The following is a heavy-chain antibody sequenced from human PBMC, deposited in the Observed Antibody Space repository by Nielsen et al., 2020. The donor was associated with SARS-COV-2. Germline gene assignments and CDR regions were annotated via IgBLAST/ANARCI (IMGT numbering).Heavy chain of an antibody. CDR2: IYYSGST. D-gene: IGHD3-16*02. Sequence: SETLSLTCTVSGDSVSSGSYYWGWIRQPPGKGLEWIGYIYYSGSTYYNPSLKSRVTISVDTSKNQFSLKLSSVTAADTAVYYCARALGDYVWGSYRCTFDYWGQGTLVTVSS. V-gene: IGHV4-31*03. CDR1: GDSVSSGSYY. CDR3: ARALGDYVWGSYRCTFDY. J-gene: IGHJ4*02.